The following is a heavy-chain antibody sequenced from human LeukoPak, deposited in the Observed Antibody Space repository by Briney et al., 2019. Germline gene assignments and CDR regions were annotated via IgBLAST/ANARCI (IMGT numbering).Heavy chain of an antibody. CDR3: AKLPPTTSGGRFDN. J-gene: IGHJ4*02. V-gene: IGHV3-23*01. CDR2: VSASGATT. D-gene: IGHD1-1*01. CDR1: GFTFSSYA. Sequence: GGSLRLSCAASGFTFSSYAMSWVRQAPGKGLEWVSGVSASGATTYYADSVKGRFTISRDNSKDTLFLQMNSLRAEDAALYYRAKLPPTTSGGRFDNWGQGTLVTVSS.